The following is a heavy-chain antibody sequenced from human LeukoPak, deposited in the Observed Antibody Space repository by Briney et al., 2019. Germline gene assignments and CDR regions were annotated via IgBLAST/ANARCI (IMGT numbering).Heavy chain of an antibody. CDR3: AKGRDYGDTKDAFDI. CDR2: ISSSAI. J-gene: IGHJ3*02. CDR1: GFTFSGYA. V-gene: IGHV3-48*01. Sequence: GGSLRLSCAASGFTFSGYAMNWVRQAPGKGLEWVSYISSSAIYYAESVKGRFTMSRDNAKNSLYLQMNSLRAEDTAVYYCAKGRDYGDTKDAFDIWGQGTMVTVSS. D-gene: IGHD4-17*01.